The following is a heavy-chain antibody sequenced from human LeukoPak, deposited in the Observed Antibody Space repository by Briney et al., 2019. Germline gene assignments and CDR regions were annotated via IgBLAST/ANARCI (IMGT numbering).Heavy chain of an antibody. D-gene: IGHD3-22*01. CDR1: DDSISSSIYY. V-gene: IGHV4-39*07. J-gene: IGHJ4*02. CDR3: AGGGWNKFDY. Sequence: PSDTLSHTRIIPDDSISSSIYYWGSIRQPPGRVLESIGTLYYSGKTYYNQSFKSRVTISIDTSKNQFSLKLTSATAAVTAVYYCAGGGWNKFDYWGQGTLVTVSS. CDR2: LYYSGKT.